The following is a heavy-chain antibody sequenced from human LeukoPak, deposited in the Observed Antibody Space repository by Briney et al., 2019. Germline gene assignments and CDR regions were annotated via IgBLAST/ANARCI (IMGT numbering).Heavy chain of an antibody. CDR2: IYHSGST. CDR1: GGSISSSNW. Sequence: PSETLSLTCAVSGGSISSSNWWSWVRQPPGKGLEWIGEIYHSGSTNYNPSLKSRVTISVDKSKNQFSLKLSSVTAADTAVYYCARVPSASLEELPDYWGQGTLVTVSS. J-gene: IGHJ4*02. D-gene: IGHD3-10*01. CDR3: ARVPSASLEELPDY. V-gene: IGHV4-4*02.